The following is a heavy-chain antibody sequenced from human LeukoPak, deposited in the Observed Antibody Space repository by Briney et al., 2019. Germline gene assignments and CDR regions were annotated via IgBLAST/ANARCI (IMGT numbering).Heavy chain of an antibody. V-gene: IGHV3-30*03. J-gene: IGHJ4*02. Sequence: PGGSLRLSCAASGFTFTNYGIHWGRQAPGKGLEWVALISYDGNNKYYADAVKGRFTISRDNSKNTLYLQMSSLRTEDTAMYYCAPDEGGDYVGLDYWGRGTLVTVSS. CDR3: APDEGGDYVGLDY. CDR1: GFTFTNYG. D-gene: IGHD4-17*01. CDR2: ISYDGNNK.